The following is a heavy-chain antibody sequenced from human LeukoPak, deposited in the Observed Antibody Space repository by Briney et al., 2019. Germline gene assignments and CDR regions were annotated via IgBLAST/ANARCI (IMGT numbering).Heavy chain of an antibody. Sequence: PGGSLRLSCAASGFTFSSYEMNWVRQAPGKGLEWVSYISSSGSTIYYADSVKGRFTISRDNAKNSLYLQMNSLRAEDTAVYYCARDPGIYGSGSYYDYWGQGTLVTVSS. J-gene: IGHJ4*02. CDR3: ARDPGIYGSGSYYDY. CDR1: GFTFSSYE. V-gene: IGHV3-48*03. D-gene: IGHD3-10*01. CDR2: ISSSGSTI.